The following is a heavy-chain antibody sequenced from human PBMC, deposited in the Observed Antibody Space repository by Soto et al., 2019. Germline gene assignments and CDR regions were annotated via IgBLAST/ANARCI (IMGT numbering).Heavy chain of an antibody. CDR3: ARQVGATNFFDY. CDR1: GGSISSSSYY. Sequence: ETLSLTCTVSGGSISSSSYYWGWIRQPPGKGLEWIGSIYYSGSTYYNPSLKSRVTISVDTSKNQFSLKLSSVTAADTAVYYCARQVGATNFFDYWGQGTLVTVSS. CDR2: IYYSGST. J-gene: IGHJ4*02. D-gene: IGHD1-26*01. V-gene: IGHV4-39*01.